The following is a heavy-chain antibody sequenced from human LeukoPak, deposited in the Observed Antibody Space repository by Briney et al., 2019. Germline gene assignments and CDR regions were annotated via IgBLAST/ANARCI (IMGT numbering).Heavy chain of an antibody. V-gene: IGHV3-23*01. CDR2: ISHSGSI. Sequence: GGSLRLSCAASGFTFSSYAMNWVRQAPGKGLEWVSSISHSGSISYADSVKGRFTISRDNSKNTLYLQMSSLRAEDTAIYYCAKELTERWVIDAFDIWGQGTVVTVSS. J-gene: IGHJ3*02. CDR1: GFTFSSYA. CDR3: AKELTERWVIDAFDI. D-gene: IGHD2-21*01.